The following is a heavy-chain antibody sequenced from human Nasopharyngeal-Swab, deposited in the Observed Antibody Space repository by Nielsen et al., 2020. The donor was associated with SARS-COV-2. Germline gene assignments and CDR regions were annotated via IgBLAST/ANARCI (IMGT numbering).Heavy chain of an antibody. Sequence: SQTLSLTCAISGDSVSSNSAAWTWIRQSPSRGLEWLGRTYSSSKWYNDYAVSVKSRITISPDTSKNQFSLQLNFVTPEDTALYYCAREVTGWSTRFDPWGQGTLVTVSS. V-gene: IGHV6-1*01. J-gene: IGHJ5*02. CDR3: AREVTGWSTRFDP. CDR1: GDSVSSNSAA. CDR2: TYSSSKWYN. D-gene: IGHD6-19*01.